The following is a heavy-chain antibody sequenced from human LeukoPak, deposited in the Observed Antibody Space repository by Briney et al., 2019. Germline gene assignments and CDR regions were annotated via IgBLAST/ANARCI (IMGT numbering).Heavy chain of an antibody. CDR2: IYYSGTT. D-gene: IGHD6-13*01. J-gene: IGHJ4*02. Sequence: SETLSLTCTVSGGSISSSTYYWGWIRQPPGNGLEWIGSIYYSGTTYYNPSLKSRVTISVDTSKNQFSLSSVTAAGTAVYYCARHTRGPAAGPAFDYWGQGTLVTVSS. CDR1: GGSISSSTYY. CDR3: ARHTRGPAAGPAFDY. V-gene: IGHV4-39*01.